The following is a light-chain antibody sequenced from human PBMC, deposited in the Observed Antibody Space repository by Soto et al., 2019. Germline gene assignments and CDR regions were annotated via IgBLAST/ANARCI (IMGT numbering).Light chain of an antibody. J-gene: IGLJ1*01. V-gene: IGLV2-8*01. Sequence: QSVLTQPPSASGSPGQSVTISCTGASSDVGGYNFVSWYQQHPGKAPKLLIYDVSKRPSGVPDRFSGSKSGNTASLTVSGLQAEDEADYYCSSYAGTTNFVFGTGTKVTAL. CDR3: SSYAGTTNFV. CDR2: DVS. CDR1: SSDVGGYNF.